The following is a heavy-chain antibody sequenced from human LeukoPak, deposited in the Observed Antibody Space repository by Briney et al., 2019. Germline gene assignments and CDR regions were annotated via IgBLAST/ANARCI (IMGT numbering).Heavy chain of an antibody. Sequence: PSETLSLTCAVSGYSISSGYYWGWIRQPPGKGLEWIGSIYHSGSTYYNPSLKSRVTISVDTSKNQFSLKLSSVTAADTAVYYCARAGYSYGFFDYWGQGNLVTVSS. V-gene: IGHV4-38-2*01. CDR2: IYHSGST. D-gene: IGHD5-18*01. J-gene: IGHJ4*02. CDR3: ARAGYSYGFFDY. CDR1: GYSISSGYY.